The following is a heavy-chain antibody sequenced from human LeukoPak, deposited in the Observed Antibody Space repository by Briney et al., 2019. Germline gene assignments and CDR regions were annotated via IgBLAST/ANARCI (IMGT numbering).Heavy chain of an antibody. J-gene: IGHJ6*02. Sequence: GRSLRLSCAASGFTFSSYGMHWVRQAPGKGLEWVAVIWYDGSNKYYADSVKGRFTISRDNSKNTLYLQMNSLRAEDTAVYYCLKSGQEQWLVPHPPMDVWGQGTTVTVSS. CDR2: IWYDGSNK. CDR1: GFTFSSYG. D-gene: IGHD6-19*01. V-gene: IGHV3-33*06. CDR3: LKSGQEQWLVPHPPMDV.